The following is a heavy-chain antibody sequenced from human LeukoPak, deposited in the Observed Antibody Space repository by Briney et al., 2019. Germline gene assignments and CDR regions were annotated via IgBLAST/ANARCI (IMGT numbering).Heavy chain of an antibody. J-gene: IGHJ6*02. Sequence: GGSLRLSCVASGFTLNTYDMSWVRQAPGKGLEWVSALSGGGVTTYHADSVKGRFTISGDKSKNTLYLQMNGLRPEDTAIYYCVRVYCGGDCYPLAYYYYGMDVWGQGTTVTVSS. V-gene: IGHV3-23*01. CDR1: GFTLNTYD. CDR3: VRVYCGGDCYPLAYYYYGMDV. D-gene: IGHD2-21*02. CDR2: LSGGGVTT.